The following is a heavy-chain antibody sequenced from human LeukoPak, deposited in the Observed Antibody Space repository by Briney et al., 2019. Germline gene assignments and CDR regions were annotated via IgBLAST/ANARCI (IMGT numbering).Heavy chain of an antibody. V-gene: IGHV3-7*01. CDR3: ASLNVVVVAATRDWFDP. CDR1: GFTFSNYW. J-gene: IGHJ5*02. D-gene: IGHD2-15*01. CDR2: INRDGSER. Sequence: GGSLRLSCAASGFTFSNYWMTWVRQAPGKGLEWVANINRDGSERYYVDSVKGRFTISRDDAKSSLYLQMNSLRAEDTAVYYCASLNVVVVAATRDWFDPWGQGTLVTVSS.